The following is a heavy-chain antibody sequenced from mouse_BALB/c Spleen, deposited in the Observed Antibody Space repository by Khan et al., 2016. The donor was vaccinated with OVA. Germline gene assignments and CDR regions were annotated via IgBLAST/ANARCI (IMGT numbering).Heavy chain of an antibody. Sequence: EVELVESGGGLVKPGGSLKLSCAASGFTFSDYYMYWVRQTPEKRLEWVATISDGGSYTYYPDSVKGRFTISRDDGKNILYLQMSSLKSEDTAMYYCARGYYGDPFAYWGQGTLVTVSA. CDR3: ARGYYGDPFAY. J-gene: IGHJ3*01. CDR1: GFTFSDYY. V-gene: IGHV5-4*02. CDR2: ISDGGSYT. D-gene: IGHD2-13*01.